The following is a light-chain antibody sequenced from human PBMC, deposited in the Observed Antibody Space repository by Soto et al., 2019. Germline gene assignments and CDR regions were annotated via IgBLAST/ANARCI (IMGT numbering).Light chain of an antibody. CDR1: ESISRH. V-gene: IGKV1-39*01. J-gene: IGKJ5*01. Sequence: DIQMTQSPSSLSASVGDRVTIPCRASESISRHLNWYQQKPGKAPNLLIYAASSLQNGVPSRFSGSGSGTDFTLTISNLQPEDFATYYCQQSYSTLSITFGQGTRLEIK. CDR2: AAS. CDR3: QQSYSTLSIT.